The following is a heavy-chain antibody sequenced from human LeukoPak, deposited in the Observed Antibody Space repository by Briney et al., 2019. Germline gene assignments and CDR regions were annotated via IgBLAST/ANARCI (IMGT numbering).Heavy chain of an antibody. J-gene: IGHJ4*02. CDR1: GFTFSSYS. V-gene: IGHV3-23*01. CDR3: AKDLSIAVAVDY. CDR2: ISGSGGST. Sequence: GGSLRLSCAASGFTFSSYSMSWVRQAPGKGLEWVSAISGSGGSTYYADSVKGRFTISRDNSKNTLYLQMNSLRAEDTAVYYCAKDLSIAVAVDYWGQGTLVTVSS. D-gene: IGHD6-19*01.